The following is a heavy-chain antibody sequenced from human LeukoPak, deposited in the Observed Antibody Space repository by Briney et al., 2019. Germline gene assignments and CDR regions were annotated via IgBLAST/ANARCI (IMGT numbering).Heavy chain of an antibody. CDR2: ISYDGSNK. D-gene: IGHD2-2*01. Sequence: GRSLRLSCAASGFTFSSYGMHWVRQAPGKGLEWVAVISYDGSNKYYADSVKGRFTISRDNSKNTLYLQMNSLRAEDTAVYYCAKDGYCSSTSCLDYWGQGTLVTVSS. J-gene: IGHJ4*02. CDR3: AKDGYCSSTSCLDY. CDR1: GFTFSSYG. V-gene: IGHV3-30*18.